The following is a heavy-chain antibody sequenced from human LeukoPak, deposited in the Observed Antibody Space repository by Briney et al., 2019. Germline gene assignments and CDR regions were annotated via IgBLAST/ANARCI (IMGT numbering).Heavy chain of an antibody. CDR3: ARLRGATVAHNWFDP. Sequence: PSETLSLTCTVSGVSISSSNSYWGWIRQPPGKGLEWIGSIYYSGNTYYNASLKSQVSISIDTSKNQFSLKLTSVTAADTAVYYCARLRGATVAHNWFDPWGQGTLVTVSS. CDR1: GVSISSSNSY. V-gene: IGHV4-39*01. CDR2: IYYSGNT. J-gene: IGHJ5*02. D-gene: IGHD6-19*01.